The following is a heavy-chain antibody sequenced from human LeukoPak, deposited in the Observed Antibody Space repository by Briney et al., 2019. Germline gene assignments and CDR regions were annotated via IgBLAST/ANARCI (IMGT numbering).Heavy chain of an antibody. CDR2: IYYSGST. CDR1: GGSISSYY. CDR3: ARDSYSSSWHQGGHGWFDP. Sequence: PSETLSLTCTVSGGSISSYYWSWIRQPPGKGLEWIGYIYYSGSTNYNPSLKSRVTISVDTSKNQFSLKLSSVTAADTAVYYCARDSYSSSWHQGGHGWFDPWGQGTLVTVSS. J-gene: IGHJ5*02. D-gene: IGHD6-13*01. V-gene: IGHV4-59*01.